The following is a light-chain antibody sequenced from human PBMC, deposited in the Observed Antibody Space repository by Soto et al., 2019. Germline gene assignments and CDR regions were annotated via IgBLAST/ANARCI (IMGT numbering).Light chain of an antibody. Sequence: QSALTQPPSASGTPGQRVTISCSGRSSNIGSNYVYWYQQLPGTAPKLLIYYNNQRPSGVPDRFSGSKSGTSASLAISGLRSEDEADYYCATWDHSLSGYVFGNGTKVTVL. J-gene: IGLJ1*01. CDR2: YNN. CDR1: SSNIGSNY. V-gene: IGLV1-47*02. CDR3: ATWDHSLSGYV.